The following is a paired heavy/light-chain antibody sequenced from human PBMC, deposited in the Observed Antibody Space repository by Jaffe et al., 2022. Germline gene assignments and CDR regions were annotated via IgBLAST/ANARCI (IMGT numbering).Heavy chain of an antibody. CDR2: INTVTGNP. D-gene: IGHD2-21*01. J-gene: IGHJ3*01. CDR3: ASRHIPWAFAV. CDR1: GYTFTSYA. V-gene: IGHV7-4-1*02. Sequence: QVQLVQSGSELKKPGASVKVSCKASGYTFTSYAVDWVRQAPGQGLEWLGWINTVTGNPTFAQGLTGRFVFSLDTSVSTAYLEISSLEAEDTAVYYCASRHIPWAFAVWGQGTMVTVSS.
Light chain of an antibody. J-gene: IGLJ1*01. CDR2: EVT. CDR1: SSDVGGYIY. V-gene: IGLV2-8*01. CDR3: SSYAGSNTYV. Sequence: QSALTQPPSASGSPGQSVTISCTGTSSDVGGYIYVSWYQQYPGKAPKLMIYEVTKRPSGVPDRFSGSKSGNTASLTISGLQAEDEADYYCSSYAGSNTYVFGTGTKVTVL.